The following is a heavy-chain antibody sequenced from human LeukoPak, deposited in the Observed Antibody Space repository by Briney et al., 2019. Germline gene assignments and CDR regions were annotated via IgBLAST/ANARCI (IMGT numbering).Heavy chain of an antibody. V-gene: IGHV1-18*01. CDR3: ARLAKDEIWGGPDIVVVPAAYDY. CDR1: GYTFTSYG. CDR2: ISAYNGNT. D-gene: IGHD2-2*01. J-gene: IGHJ4*02. Sequence: GASVRVSCTASGYTFTSYGISWVRQAPGQGLEWMGWISAYNGNTNYAQKLQGRVTMTTDTSTSTAYMELRSLRSDDTAVYYCARLAKDEIWGGPDIVVVPAAYDYWGQGTLVTVSS.